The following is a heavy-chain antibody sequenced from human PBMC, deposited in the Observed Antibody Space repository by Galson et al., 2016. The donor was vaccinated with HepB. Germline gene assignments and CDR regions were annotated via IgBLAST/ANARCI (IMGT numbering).Heavy chain of an antibody. V-gene: IGHV3-48*02. CDR3: TRDRATLPGASKY. J-gene: IGHJ4*02. CDR1: GFTFSIYS. D-gene: IGHD2-8*02. Sequence: SLRLSCAASGFTFSIYSMNFVRQAPGKGLEWISHISSTSTTIYYADSVKGRFTISRDNANNSLYLQMNSLRDEDTAVYYCTRDRATLPGASKYWGQGTLVTVSS. CDR2: ISSTSTTI.